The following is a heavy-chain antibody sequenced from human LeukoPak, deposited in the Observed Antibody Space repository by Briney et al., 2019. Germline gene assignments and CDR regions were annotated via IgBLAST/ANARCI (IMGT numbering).Heavy chain of an antibody. J-gene: IGHJ4*02. CDR3: ARGRGSYSADY. CDR2: LSYDGSNE. Sequence: GRSLRLSCVTSGFTFSNHAMHWVRQAPGKGLEWVALLSYDGSNECYADSVKGRFTISRDNSKNTLYLQMNSLRAEDSAVYYCARGRGSYSADYWGQGTLVTVSS. CDR1: GFTFSNHA. V-gene: IGHV3-30-3*01. D-gene: IGHD1-26*01.